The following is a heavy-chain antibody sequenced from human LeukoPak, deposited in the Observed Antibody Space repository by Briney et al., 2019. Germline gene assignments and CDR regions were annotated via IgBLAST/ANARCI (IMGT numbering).Heavy chain of an antibody. CDR3: ATGAAIRSYYYGMDV. CDR2: IIPIFGTA. Sequence: SVKVSCKASGYTFTSYDFNWLRQATGQGPEWMGGIIPIFGTANYAQKFQGRVTITADESTSTAYMELSSLRSEDTAVYYCATGAAIRSYYYGMDVWGQGTTVTVSS. V-gene: IGHV1-69*13. CDR1: GYTFTSYD. J-gene: IGHJ6*02. D-gene: IGHD2-21*01.